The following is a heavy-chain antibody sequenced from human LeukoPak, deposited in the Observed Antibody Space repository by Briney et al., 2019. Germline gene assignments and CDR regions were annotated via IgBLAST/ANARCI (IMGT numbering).Heavy chain of an antibody. J-gene: IGHJ3*02. CDR3: GVGGSNFFDYAFDI. D-gene: IGHD2-15*01. CDR1: GGTFSSYA. Sequence: SVKVSCKASGGTFSSYAISWVRQAPGQGLEWMGGIIPIFGTANYAQKCQGRVTITTDESTSTAYMERSSLRSEDTAVYYCGVGGSNFFDYAFDIWGQGTMVTVSS. V-gene: IGHV1-69*05. CDR2: IIPIFGTA.